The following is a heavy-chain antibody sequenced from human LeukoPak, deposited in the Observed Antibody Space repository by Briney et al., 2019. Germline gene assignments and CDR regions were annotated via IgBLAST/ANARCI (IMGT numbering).Heavy chain of an antibody. CDR2: INPNSGGT. J-gene: IGHJ4*02. CDR3: ARGRSHPMATPSGY. Sequence: ASVKVSCKASGYTLTGYSMHWVRQAPGQGREWMGWINPNSGGTNYAQKFQGRVTMTRDTSISTAYMELSRLRSDDTAVYYCARGRSHPMATPSGYWGQGTLVTVSS. CDR1: GYTLTGYS. D-gene: IGHD5-24*01. V-gene: IGHV1-2*02.